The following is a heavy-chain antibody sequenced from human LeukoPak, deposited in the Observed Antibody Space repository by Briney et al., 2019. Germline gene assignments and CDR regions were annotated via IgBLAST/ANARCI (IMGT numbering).Heavy chain of an antibody. CDR3: ARDLSVGAKPDLGFDY. Sequence: GGSLRLSCGASGFTFSSYEMNWVLQAPGKGLEWISSISSSSSYIYYADSVKGRFTISRDNAKNSLYLQMISLRAEDTAVYYCARDLSVGAKPDLGFDYWGQGTLVTVSS. J-gene: IGHJ4*02. V-gene: IGHV3-21*01. D-gene: IGHD1-26*01. CDR2: ISSSSSYI. CDR1: GFTFSSYE.